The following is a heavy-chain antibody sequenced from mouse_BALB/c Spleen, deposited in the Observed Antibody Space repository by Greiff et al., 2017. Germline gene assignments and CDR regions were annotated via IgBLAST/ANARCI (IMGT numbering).Heavy chain of an antibody. V-gene: IGHV1-7*01. CDR1: GYTFTSYW. CDR3: ARCYDYGSRAWFAY. D-gene: IGHD2-4*01. J-gene: IGHJ3*01. CDR2: INPSTGYT. Sequence: QVQLQQSGAELAKPGASVKMSCKASGYTFTSYWMHWVKQRPGQGLEWIGYINPSTGYTEYNQKFKDKATLTADKSSSTAYMQLSSLTSEDSAVYYCARCYDYGSRAWFAYWGQGTPVTVSA.